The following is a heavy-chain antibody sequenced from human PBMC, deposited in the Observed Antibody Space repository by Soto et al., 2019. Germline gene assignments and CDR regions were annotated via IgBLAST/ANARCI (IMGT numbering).Heavy chain of an antibody. CDR1: GFTFSSYG. CDR3: AREPYYYDSSGQDAFDI. Sequence: QVQLVESGGGVVQPGRSLRLSCAASGFTFSSYGMHWVRQAPGKGLERVAVIWYDGSNKYYADSVKGRFTISRDNSKNSLYLQRNGLRAEDTAVYYCAREPYYYDSSGQDAFDIWGQGTVVTVSS. D-gene: IGHD3-22*01. V-gene: IGHV3-33*01. J-gene: IGHJ3*02. CDR2: IWYDGSNK.